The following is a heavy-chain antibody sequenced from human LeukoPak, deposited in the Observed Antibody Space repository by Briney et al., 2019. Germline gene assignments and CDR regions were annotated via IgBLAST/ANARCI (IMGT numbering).Heavy chain of an antibody. CDR2: ISSDGSST. D-gene: IGHD3-16*01. Sequence: PGGSLRLSCTASGFSFSRYWMHWVRQAPGMGLVWVARISSDGSSTNYADSVKGRITVSRDNAKNTLYLQMNSLRAEDTAVYYCARDSFGLDYWGQGTLVTVSS. J-gene: IGHJ4*02. V-gene: IGHV3-74*01. CDR3: ARDSFGLDY. CDR1: GFSFSRYW.